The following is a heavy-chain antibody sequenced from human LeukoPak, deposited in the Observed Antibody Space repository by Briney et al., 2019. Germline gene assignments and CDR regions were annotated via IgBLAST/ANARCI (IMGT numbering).Heavy chain of an antibody. CDR3: ASPVIAAAGQGSDY. J-gene: IGHJ4*02. Sequence: GGSLRLSCAASGFTFSSYNMNWVRQAPGKGLEWVSYISSSSSAIYYADSVKGRFTISRDNAKNSLYLQMNSLRAEDTAVYYCASPVIAAAGQGSDYWGQGTLVTVSS. V-gene: IGHV3-48*01. CDR2: ISSSSSAI. CDR1: GFTFSSYN. D-gene: IGHD6-13*01.